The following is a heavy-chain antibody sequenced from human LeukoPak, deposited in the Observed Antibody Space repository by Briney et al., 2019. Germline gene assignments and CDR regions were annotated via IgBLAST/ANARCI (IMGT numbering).Heavy chain of an antibody. Sequence: PGGSLRLSCAASGFTFSSYAMRWVRQAPGKGLEWVSAISGSGGSTYYADSVKGRFTISRDNSKNTLYLQMNSLRAEDTAVYYCAKDFMGYCSSTSCYSWVFDYWGQGTLVTVSS. CDR1: GFTFSSYA. J-gene: IGHJ4*02. D-gene: IGHD2-2*02. V-gene: IGHV3-23*01. CDR3: AKDFMGYCSSTSCYSWVFDY. CDR2: ISGSGGST.